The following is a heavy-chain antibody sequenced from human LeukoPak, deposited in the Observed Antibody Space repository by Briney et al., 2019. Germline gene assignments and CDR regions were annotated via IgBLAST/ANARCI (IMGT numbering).Heavy chain of an antibody. J-gene: IGHJ4*02. Sequence: PGGSLRLSCAASGFTFSSYGMHWVRQAPGKGLEWVAVISYDGSNKYYADSVKGRFTISRDNSKNTLYLQMNSLRAEDTAVYYCAKYPQWLGPYYFDYWGQGTLVTVSS. D-gene: IGHD6-19*01. CDR2: ISYDGSNK. CDR1: GFTFSSYG. V-gene: IGHV3-30*18. CDR3: AKYPQWLGPYYFDY.